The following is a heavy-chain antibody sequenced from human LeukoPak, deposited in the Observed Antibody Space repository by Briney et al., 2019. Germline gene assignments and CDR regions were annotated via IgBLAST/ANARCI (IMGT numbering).Heavy chain of an antibody. Sequence: GRSLRLSCAASGFTFSSYAMHWVRQAPGKGLEWVAVISYDGGNKYYADSVKGRFTISRDNSKNTLYLQMNSLRAEDTAVYYCARPSRRHYYDSSGYWAAEYFQHWGQGTLVTVSS. CDR2: ISYDGGNK. CDR3: ARPSRRHYYDSSGYWAAEYFQH. J-gene: IGHJ1*01. V-gene: IGHV3-30*04. D-gene: IGHD3-22*01. CDR1: GFTFSSYA.